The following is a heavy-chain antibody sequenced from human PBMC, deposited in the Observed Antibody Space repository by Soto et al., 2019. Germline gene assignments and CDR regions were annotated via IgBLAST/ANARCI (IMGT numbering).Heavy chain of an antibody. V-gene: IGHV1-18*01. CDR2: ISAYNDYT. D-gene: IGHD3-16*01. CDR3: AKGRPRLTQNFLDVY. J-gene: IGHJ4*02. Sequence: QIQLVQSGAEVKKPGASVKVSCKASGYTFTDHGISWVRQAPGQGFEWMGWISAYNDYTAYAQKFQGRVTMTTDKYTNTAYMELRSLTSDDTAVYYCAKGRPRLTQNFLDVYWGQGTLVTVSS. CDR1: GYTFTDHG.